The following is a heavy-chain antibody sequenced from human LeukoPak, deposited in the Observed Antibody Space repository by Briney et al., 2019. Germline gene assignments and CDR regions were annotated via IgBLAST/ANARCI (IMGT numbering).Heavy chain of an antibody. V-gene: IGHV3-23*01. J-gene: IGHJ4*02. CDR1: GFTFSSYA. CDR3: AALPYVWGYFGY. D-gene: IGHD3-16*01. Sequence: GGSLRLSCAASGFTFSSYAMSWVRQAPGKGLEWVSAISGSGGTTYYADSVKGRFTISRDNSKNTLYLQMNSLRAEDTAVYYCAALPYVWGYFGYWGQGTLVTVSS. CDR2: ISGSGGTT.